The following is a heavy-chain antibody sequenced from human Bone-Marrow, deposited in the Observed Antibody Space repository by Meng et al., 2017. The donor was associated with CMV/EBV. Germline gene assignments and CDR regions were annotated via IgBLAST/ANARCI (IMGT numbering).Heavy chain of an antibody. J-gene: IGHJ6*02. CDR1: GYTFTGYY. CDR3: ARDWYSSSWYYLKYYYYYGMDV. CDR2: INPNSGGT. D-gene: IGHD6-13*01. V-gene: IGHV1-2*02. Sequence: ASVKVSCKASGYTFTGYYMHWVRQAPGQGLEWMGWINPNSGGTNYAQKFQGRVTMTRDTSISTAYMELSRLRSDDTAVYYCARDWYSSSWYYLKYYYYYGMDVWGQGTTVTVSS.